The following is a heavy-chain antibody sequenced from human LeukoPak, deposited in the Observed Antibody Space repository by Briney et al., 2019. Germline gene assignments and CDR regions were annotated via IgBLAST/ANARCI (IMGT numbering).Heavy chain of an antibody. Sequence: SETLPLTCAVSGGSFGDFYWSWIRQPPGRGLGWIGEINHSGYTNYYPSLKSRVTISVDTSKNQFSLRLSSVTAADTAVYYCARNDYFGINNGMDVWGQGTTVTVS. CDR2: INHSGYT. J-gene: IGHJ6*02. D-gene: IGHD2/OR15-2a*01. CDR3: ARNDYFGINNGMDV. CDR1: GGSFGDFY. V-gene: IGHV4-34*01.